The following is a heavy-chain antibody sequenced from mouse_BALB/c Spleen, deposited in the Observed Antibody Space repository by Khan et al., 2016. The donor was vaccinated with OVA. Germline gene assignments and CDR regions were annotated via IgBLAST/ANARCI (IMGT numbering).Heavy chain of an antibody. CDR2: IDPENGNT. CDR3: ARAGYSPWVAY. D-gene: IGHD2-3*01. V-gene: IGHV14-1*02. Sequence: QSGAELVRPGALVKLTCKASGFNIKDYYIHWVKQRPEQGLEWIGWIDPENGNTIYDPKFQGKANITADTSSNTAYLHFSSLTSEDTAVYYCARAGYSPWVAYWGQGTLVTVSA. J-gene: IGHJ3*01. CDR1: GFNIKDYY.